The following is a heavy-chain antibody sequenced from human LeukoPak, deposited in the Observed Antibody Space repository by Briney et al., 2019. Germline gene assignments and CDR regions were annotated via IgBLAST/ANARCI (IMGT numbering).Heavy chain of an antibody. CDR2: ISGSGGST. D-gene: IGHD6-19*01. CDR1: GFTFSSYA. V-gene: IGHV3-23*01. CDR3: AKDVARQWLVHNY. Sequence: PGGSLRLSCAASGFTFSSYAMSWVRRAPGKGLEWVSAISGSGGSTYYADSVKGRFTISRDNSKNTLYLQMNSLRAEDTAVYYCAKDVARQWLVHNYWGQGTLVTVSS. J-gene: IGHJ4*02.